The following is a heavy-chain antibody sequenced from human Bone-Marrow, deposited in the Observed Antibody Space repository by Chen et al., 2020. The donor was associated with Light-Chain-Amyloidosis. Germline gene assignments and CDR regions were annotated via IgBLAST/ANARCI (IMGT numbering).Heavy chain of an antibody. V-gene: IGHV3-7*01. CDR1: GFTVSKYW. CDR2: IKEYGSTR. CDR3: AREDCSSNNCPFDY. J-gene: IGHJ4*02. Sequence: EVLLVQSGGGLVQPGGSLRLSCEASGFTVSKYWMTWVRQAPGEGLEWVANIKEYGSTRYYADSVKARFTISRDNAKNSLFLQMDSLRAEDTAVYYCAREDCSSNNCPFDYWGQGILVTVSS. D-gene: IGHD2-2*01.